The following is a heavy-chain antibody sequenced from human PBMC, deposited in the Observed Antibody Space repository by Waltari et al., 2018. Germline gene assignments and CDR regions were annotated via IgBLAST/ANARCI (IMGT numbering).Heavy chain of an antibody. J-gene: IGHJ2*01. Sequence: QLQLQESGPGLVNPSETLSLTCTVSGVSISTSRYYWGWIRQPPGKGLDWIGSLHYGGSSYFNPSLNSRVTISVDTSKNQCSLKLTSVTAADTAVYYCATLPSPLELWYFDLWGRGTLVTVSS. CDR1: GVSISTSRYY. V-gene: IGHV4-39*01. CDR2: LHYGGSS. CDR3: ATLPSPLELWYFDL. D-gene: IGHD1-7*01.